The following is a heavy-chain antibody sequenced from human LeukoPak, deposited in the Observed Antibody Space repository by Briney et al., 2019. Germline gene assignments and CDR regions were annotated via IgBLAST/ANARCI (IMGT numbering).Heavy chain of an antibody. CDR2: ISGYNGNT. V-gene: IGHV1-18*01. D-gene: IGHD1-26*01. CDR3: ARSGSHNYYYYGMDV. J-gene: IGHJ6*02. Sequence: ASVKVSCKASGYTFTSYAISWVRQAPGQGLEWMGWISGYNGNTKYAQKFQSGVTMTTDTSTNTVNMELRSLRSDDTAVFYCARSGSHNYYYYGMDVWGQGTTVIVSS. CDR1: GYTFTSYA.